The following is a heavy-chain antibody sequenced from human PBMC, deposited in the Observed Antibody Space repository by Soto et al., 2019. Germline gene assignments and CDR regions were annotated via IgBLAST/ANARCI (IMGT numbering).Heavy chain of an antibody. CDR3: AKDCGVGNCYAIDY. CDR1: GFTFRNYA. D-gene: IGHD2-15*01. J-gene: IGHJ4*02. V-gene: IGHV3-23*01. Sequence: GGSLRLSCAASGFTFRNYALNWVRQAPGKGLEWVSAISGGSGGTYYADSVKGRFTISRDNSKNTLYLLMKSLRAEDTAIYYCAKDCGVGNCYAIDYWGQGTLVTVSS. CDR2: ISGGSGGT.